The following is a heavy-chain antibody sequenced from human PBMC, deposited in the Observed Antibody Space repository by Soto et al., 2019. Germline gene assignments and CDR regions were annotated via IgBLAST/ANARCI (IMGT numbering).Heavy chain of an antibody. J-gene: IGHJ4*02. D-gene: IGHD5-18*01. CDR1: ELTLNNAW. CDR3: TNLIRGFRYSPY. Sequence: EVRLEESGGGLVKPGGSLRLSCVASELTLNNAWMSWVRQAPGKGLEWVGRIKSKTEGGTPDYAAPVKGRFTLSRDDSKNTLYLQMNRLMTEDTAVYYCTNLIRGFRYSPYWGQGTLVTVSS. V-gene: IGHV3-15*01. CDR2: IKSKTEGGTP.